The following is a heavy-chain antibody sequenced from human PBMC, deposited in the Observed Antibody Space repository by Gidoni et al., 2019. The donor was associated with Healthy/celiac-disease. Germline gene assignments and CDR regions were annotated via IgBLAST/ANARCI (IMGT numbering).Heavy chain of an antibody. J-gene: IGHJ6*02. CDR2: INHSGST. V-gene: IGHV4-34*01. CDR1: GGSFGGSY. CDR3: AVGYYYYGMDV. Sequence: QVQLQQWGAGLLKPSETLSLPCAVYGGSFGGSYWSWIRQPPGKGLEWIGEINHSGSTNYNPSLKSRVTISVDTSKNQFSLKLSSVTAADTAVYYCAVGYYYYGMDVWGQGTTVTVSS.